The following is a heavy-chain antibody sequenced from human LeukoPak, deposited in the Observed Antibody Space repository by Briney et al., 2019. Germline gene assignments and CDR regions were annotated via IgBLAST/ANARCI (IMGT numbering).Heavy chain of an antibody. CDR2: IYSGGST. J-gene: IGHJ4*02. D-gene: IGHD1-26*01. V-gene: IGHV3-66*01. CDR1: GFTVGSNY. Sequence: GGSLRLPCAASGFTVGSNYMSWVRQAPGKGLEWVSVIYSGGSTHYAETVEGRFIISRDKSKNTLYLQMNSLRVEDTAVYYCARDPYSGSCPYDDWGQGTLVTVSS. CDR3: ARDPYSGSCPYDD.